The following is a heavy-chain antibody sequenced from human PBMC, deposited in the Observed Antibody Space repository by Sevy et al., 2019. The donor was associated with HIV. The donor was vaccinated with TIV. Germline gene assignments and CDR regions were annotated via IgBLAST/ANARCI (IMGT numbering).Heavy chain of an antibody. CDR1: GFTFSSYW. CDR3: AKDYYDSSGYYPMDAFDI. V-gene: IGHV3-7*03. CDR2: IKQDGSEK. J-gene: IGHJ3*02. Sequence: GGSLRLSCAASGFTFSSYWMSWVRQAPGKGLEWVANIKQDGSEKYYVDSVKGRFTISRDNAKNSLYLQMNSLRAEDTAVYYCAKDYYDSSGYYPMDAFDIWGQGTMVTVSS. D-gene: IGHD3-22*01.